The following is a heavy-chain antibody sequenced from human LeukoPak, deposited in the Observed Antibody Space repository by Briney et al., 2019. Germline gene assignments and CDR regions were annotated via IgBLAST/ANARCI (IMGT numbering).Heavy chain of an antibody. CDR3: ARDLCSSTSCYRSFDY. D-gene: IGHD2-2*01. CDR1: GFTFDDYG. V-gene: IGHV3-20*04. Sequence: GGSLRLSCAASGFTFDDYGMSWVRQAPGKGLEWVSGINWNGGSTGYADSVKGRFTISRDNAKNSLYLQMNSLRAEDTAVYYCARDLCSSTSCYRSFDYWGQGTLVTVSS. J-gene: IGHJ4*02. CDR2: INWNGGST.